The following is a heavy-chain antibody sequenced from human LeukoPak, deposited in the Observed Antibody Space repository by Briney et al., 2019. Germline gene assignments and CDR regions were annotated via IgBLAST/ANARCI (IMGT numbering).Heavy chain of an antibody. CDR2: INSDGSTI. V-gene: IGHV3-74*01. Sequence: QPGGSLRLSCAASGFTFSSYWMHWVRQAPGQGLVWVSRINSDGSTINYPDSVKGRFTISRDNSKNMLYLQMNSLRAEDTAVYYCATNIHSSGCLDYWGQGTLVTVSS. CDR1: GFTFSSYW. CDR3: ATNIHSSGCLDY. J-gene: IGHJ4*02. D-gene: IGHD6-19*01.